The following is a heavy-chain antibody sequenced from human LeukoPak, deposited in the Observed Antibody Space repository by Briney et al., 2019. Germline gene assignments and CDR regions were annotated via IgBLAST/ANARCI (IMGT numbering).Heavy chain of an antibody. CDR3: AKEMSSSGYYYGVGYFQH. V-gene: IGHV3-30*04. D-gene: IGHD3-22*01. J-gene: IGHJ1*01. CDR1: GFTFSSYA. CDR2: ISYDGSNK. Sequence: PGGSLRLSCAASGFTFSSYAMHWVRQAPGKGLEWVAVISYDGSNKYYADSVKGRFTISRDNSKNTLYLQMNSLRAEDTAVYYCAKEMSSSGYYYGVGYFQHWGQGTLVTVSS.